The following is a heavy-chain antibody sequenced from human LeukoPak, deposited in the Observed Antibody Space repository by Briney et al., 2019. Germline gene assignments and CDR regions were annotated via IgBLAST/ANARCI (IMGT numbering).Heavy chain of an antibody. V-gene: IGHV3-30*18. J-gene: IGHJ6*02. CDR1: GFTFSSYW. CDR3: AKARDKYYYYYAMDV. Sequence: PGGSLRLSCAASGFTFSSYWMSWVRQAPGKGLEWVAVISYDGTNKYYADSVKGRFTISRDNSKNTLYLQVNSLRAEDTAVYYCAKARDKYYYYYAMDVWGQGTTVTVSS. CDR2: ISYDGTNK.